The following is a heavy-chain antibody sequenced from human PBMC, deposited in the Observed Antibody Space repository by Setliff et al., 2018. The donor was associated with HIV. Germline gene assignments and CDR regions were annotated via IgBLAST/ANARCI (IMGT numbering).Heavy chain of an antibody. D-gene: IGHD3-10*01. CDR1: GFTFTSYW. CDR3: ARGRLLWSGSYYYYYMDV. V-gene: IGHV3-7*03. Sequence: GGSLRLSCGTSGFTFTSYWMSWVRQSPGKGLEWVANIKQDGSEKYYVDSVKGRFTISRDDSKNSLYLQMNSLKTEDTAVYYCARGRLLWSGSYYYYYMDVWGKGTTVTVSS. J-gene: IGHJ6*03. CDR2: IKQDGSEK.